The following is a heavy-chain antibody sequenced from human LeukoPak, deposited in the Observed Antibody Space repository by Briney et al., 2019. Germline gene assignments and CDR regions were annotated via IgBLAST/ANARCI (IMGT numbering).Heavy chain of an antibody. CDR1: GFTFSNYA. D-gene: IGHD5-12*01. CDR2: ISYDGSNK. Sequence: GGSLRLSCAASGFTFSNYAMHWVRQASGKGLEWVAVISYDGSNKFYADPVKGRFTISRDNSKNTLHLQMNSLRAEDTAVYYCARSLATSYYYMDVWGKGTTVTVSS. V-gene: IGHV3-30*04. J-gene: IGHJ6*03. CDR3: ARSLATSYYYMDV.